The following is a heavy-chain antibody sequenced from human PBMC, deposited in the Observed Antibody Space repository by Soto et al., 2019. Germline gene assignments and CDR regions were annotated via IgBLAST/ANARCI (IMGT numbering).Heavy chain of an antibody. Sequence: PGGTLRLSCAASGFSFSNYWMSWVRQAPGKGLEWVANIKQDGSQKYYVDSVKGRFTISRDNAKNSLYLEMNSLRAEDTAVYSCARILLIEAGGAPSWFDSSGQGTLVPVSS. J-gene: IGHJ5*01. D-gene: IGHD6-13*01. CDR1: GFSFSNYW. V-gene: IGHV3-7*03. CDR3: ARILLIEAGGAPSWFDS. CDR2: IKQDGSQK.